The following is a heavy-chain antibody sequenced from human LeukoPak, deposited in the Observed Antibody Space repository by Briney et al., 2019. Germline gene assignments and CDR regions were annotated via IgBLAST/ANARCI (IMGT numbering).Heavy chain of an antibody. CDR2: ISSSSSTI. Sequence: PRRSLRLSCAASGFTFSSYGMNWVRQAPGKGLEWVSYISSSSSTIYYADSVKGRFTISRDNAKNSLYLQMNSLRAEDTAVYYCAREGGYSGYDYYDYWGQGTLVTVSS. V-gene: IGHV3-48*01. D-gene: IGHD5-12*01. CDR1: GFTFSSYG. CDR3: AREGGYSGYDYYDY. J-gene: IGHJ4*02.